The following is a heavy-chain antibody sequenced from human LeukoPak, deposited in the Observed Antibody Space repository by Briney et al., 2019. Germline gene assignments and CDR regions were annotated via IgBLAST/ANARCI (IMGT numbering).Heavy chain of an antibody. Sequence: GSLRLSCAASGFTVSSNYMSWVRQAPGKGLEGVSVIYSGGSTYYADSVKDRFTISRDSYKNSLYLQMNSLRVEDTAVYYCASPRRDGYNYFEYWGQGTLVTVSS. CDR2: IYSGGST. CDR3: ASPRRDGYNYFEY. CDR1: GFTVSSNY. V-gene: IGHV3-66*01. D-gene: IGHD5-24*01. J-gene: IGHJ4*02.